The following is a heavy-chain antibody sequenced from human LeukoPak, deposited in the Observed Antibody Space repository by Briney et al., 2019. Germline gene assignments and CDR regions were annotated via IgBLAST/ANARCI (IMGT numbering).Heavy chain of an antibody. D-gene: IGHD1-14*01. V-gene: IGHV3-21*01. CDR2: ISSNSRYI. CDR3: ARENHGSFDY. Sequence: GGSLRLSCAASGFTFSSYGMHWVRQAPGKGLEWVSSISSNSRYIYYADSVKGRFTISRDNAENSLFLQMNSLRAEDTAVYYCARENHGSFDYWGQGTLVTVSS. J-gene: IGHJ4*02. CDR1: GFTFSSYG.